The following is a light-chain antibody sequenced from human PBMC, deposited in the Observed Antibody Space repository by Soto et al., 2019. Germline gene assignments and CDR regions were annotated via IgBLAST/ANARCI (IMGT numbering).Light chain of an antibody. J-gene: IGLJ7*01. Sequence: QSVLTQPPSVSATPEQGVTLSCSGGDSNIGSTAVNWYQQVPGTAPKLLIYSSNQRPSGVPDRISGSKSGTSASLAISGLQSEDEADYYCAAWDDDLHVWLFGGGTQLTVL. V-gene: IGLV1-44*01. CDR1: DSNIGSTA. CDR2: SSN. CDR3: AAWDDDLHVWL.